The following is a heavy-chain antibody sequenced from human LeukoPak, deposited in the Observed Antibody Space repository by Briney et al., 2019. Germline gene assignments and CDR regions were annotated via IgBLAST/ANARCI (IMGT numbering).Heavy chain of an antibody. CDR2: IIPILGIA. J-gene: IGHJ4*02. Sequence: GSSVKVSCKASGGTFSSYAISWVRQAPGQGLEWMGRIIPILGIANYAQKFQGRVTITADKSTNTAYMELSSLRSEDTAVYCCARSLGGNPFDYWGQGTLVTVSS. V-gene: IGHV1-69*04. CDR3: ARSLGGNPFDY. D-gene: IGHD2-15*01. CDR1: GGTFSSYA.